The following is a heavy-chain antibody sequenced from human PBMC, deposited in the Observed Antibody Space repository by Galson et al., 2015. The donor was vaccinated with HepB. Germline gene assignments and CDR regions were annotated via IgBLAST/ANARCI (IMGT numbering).Heavy chain of an antibody. D-gene: IGHD3-22*01. CDR2: IDWDDDK. Sequence: PALVKPPQTLTLTCTFSGFSLRTSGMCVSWIRQPPGKALEWLARIDWDDDKYYSTSLKTRLTISKDTSKNQVILTMTNMDPVDTATYYCARIDDSSGYYLVDYWGQGTLVTVSS. J-gene: IGHJ4*02. CDR1: GFSLRTSGMC. V-gene: IGHV2-70*11. CDR3: ARIDDSSGYYLVDY.